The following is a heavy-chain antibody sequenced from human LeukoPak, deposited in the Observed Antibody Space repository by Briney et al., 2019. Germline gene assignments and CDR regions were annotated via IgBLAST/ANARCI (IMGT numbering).Heavy chain of an antibody. D-gene: IGHD6-19*01. CDR1: GYTFTGYY. V-gene: IGHV1-2*02. J-gene: IGHJ4*02. Sequence: GASVKVSCKASGYTFTGYYMHWVRQAPGQGLEWMGWINPNSGGTNYAQKFQGRVTMTRDTSISTAYMELSRLRSDDTAVYYCARAHRGYSSGWYVVDYWGQGTLVTVSS. CDR3: ARAHRGYSSGWYVVDY. CDR2: INPNSGGT.